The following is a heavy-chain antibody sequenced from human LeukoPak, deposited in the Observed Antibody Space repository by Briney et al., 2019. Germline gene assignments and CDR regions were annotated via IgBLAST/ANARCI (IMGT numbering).Heavy chain of an antibody. J-gene: IGHJ4*02. V-gene: IGHV3-23*01. Sequence: GGSLRLSCVASGFTFEKYVMNWVRQAPGKGLEWLATIYGSGVSISYADSVKGRFTISRENSKKTLYLQMDRLRAEDTAVYFCARGSLEHITRYCSGGNRYNFFDYWGQGTLVTVSS. CDR2: IYGSGVSI. D-gene: IGHD2-15*01. CDR1: GFTFEKYV. CDR3: ARGSLEHITRYCSGGNRYNFFDY.